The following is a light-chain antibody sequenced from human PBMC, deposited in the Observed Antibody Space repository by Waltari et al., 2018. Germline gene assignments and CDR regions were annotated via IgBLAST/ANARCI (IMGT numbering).Light chain of an antibody. CDR1: QSVSSN. J-gene: IGKJ1*01. CDR2: GAS. V-gene: IGKV3-20*01. CDR3: QQYGSSRWT. Sequence: VMTQSPASLSVSPGERATLSCRASQSVSSNLAWYQQKPGQAPRLLIYGASSRATGIPDRFSGSGSGTDFTLTISRLEPEDFAVYYCQQYGSSRWTFGQGTKVEIK.